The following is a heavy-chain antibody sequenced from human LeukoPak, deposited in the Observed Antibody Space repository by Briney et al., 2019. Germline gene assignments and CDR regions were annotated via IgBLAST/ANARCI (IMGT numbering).Heavy chain of an antibody. CDR2: ISWNRGSI. CDR1: GFTFDDDA. V-gene: IGHV3-9*01. CDR3: AREPGIAAAGTGNLDY. Sequence: PGGSLRLSCAASGFTFDDDAMHWVRQAPGKGLEWVSGISWNRGSIGYADSVKGRFTISRDNAKNSLYLQMNSLRAEDTAVYYCAREPGIAAAGTGNLDYWGQGTLVTVSS. J-gene: IGHJ4*02. D-gene: IGHD6-13*01.